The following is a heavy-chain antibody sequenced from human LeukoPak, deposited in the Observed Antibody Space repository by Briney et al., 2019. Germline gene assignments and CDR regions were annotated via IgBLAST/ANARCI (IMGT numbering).Heavy chain of an antibody. CDR3: AKGIERRNSVLRYFDWLLSHHAFDI. CDR1: GFTFSSYG. D-gene: IGHD3-9*01. V-gene: IGHV3-30*18. Sequence: GGSLRLSCAASGFTFSSYGMHWVRQAPGKGLEWVAVISYDGSNKYYADSVKGRFTISRDNSKNTLYLQMNSLRAEDTAVYYCAKGIERRNSVLRYFDWLLSHHAFDIWGQGTMVTVSS. CDR2: ISYDGSNK. J-gene: IGHJ3*02.